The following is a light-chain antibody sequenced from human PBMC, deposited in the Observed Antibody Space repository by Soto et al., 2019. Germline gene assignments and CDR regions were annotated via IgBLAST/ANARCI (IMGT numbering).Light chain of an antibody. V-gene: IGKV2-28*01. CDR3: MQALHTPLT. Sequence: DIVMTQSPLSLPVTPGEPASISYRSSQSLLHSNGYNYLDWYLQKLGQSPQLLISLGSNRASGVPDRFSGSGSGTDFTLKISRVEAEDVGVYYCMQALHTPLTFGGGTKVEIK. CDR2: LGS. CDR1: QSLLHSNGYNY. J-gene: IGKJ4*01.